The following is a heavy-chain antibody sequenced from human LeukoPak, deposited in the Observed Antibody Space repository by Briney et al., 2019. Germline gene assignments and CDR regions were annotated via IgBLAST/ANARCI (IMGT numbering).Heavy chain of an antibody. D-gene: IGHD3-10*01. Sequence: PGGSLRLSCAASGFTFSSYAMSWVRQAPGKGLEWVSAISGSGGSTYYADSVKGRFTISRDNSKNTLYLQMNSLRAEDTAVYYCAKDRLLWFGDAGDYFDYWGQGTLVTVSS. V-gene: IGHV3-23*01. CDR3: AKDRLLWFGDAGDYFDY. J-gene: IGHJ4*02. CDR2: ISGSGGST. CDR1: GFTFSSYA.